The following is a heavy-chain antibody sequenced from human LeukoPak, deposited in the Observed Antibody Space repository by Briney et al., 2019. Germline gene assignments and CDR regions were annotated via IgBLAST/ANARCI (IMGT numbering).Heavy chain of an antibody. CDR1: GGSISSYY. D-gene: IGHD3-22*01. Sequence: SETLSLTCTASGGSISSYYWSWIRQPPGKGLEWIGYIYYSGSTNYNPSLKSRVTISVDTSKNQFSLKLSSVTAADTAVYYCARASITMIVGWAFDIWGQGTMVTVSS. CDR3: ARASITMIVGWAFDI. CDR2: IYYSGST. J-gene: IGHJ3*02. V-gene: IGHV4-59*08.